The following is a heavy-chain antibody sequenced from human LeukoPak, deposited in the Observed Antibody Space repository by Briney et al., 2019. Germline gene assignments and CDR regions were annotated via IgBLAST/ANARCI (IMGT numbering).Heavy chain of an antibody. CDR1: GFTFSTHW. J-gene: IGHJ4*02. Sequence: GGSLRLSCAASGFTFSTHWMFWVRQSPGKGLVWVSRINDDGSSTTYADSVRGRFTISRDNAKNTLYLQMTGLRAEDTAVYYCARSRAFDYWGQGTLVTVSS. V-gene: IGHV3-74*03. CDR2: INDDGSST. D-gene: IGHD2/OR15-2a*01. CDR3: ARSRAFDY.